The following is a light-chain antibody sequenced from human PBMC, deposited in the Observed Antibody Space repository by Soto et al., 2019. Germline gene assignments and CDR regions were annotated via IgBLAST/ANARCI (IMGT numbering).Light chain of an antibody. J-gene: IGLJ1*01. V-gene: IGLV2-18*02. CDR2: EVS. CDR1: SSDVGSYNR. CDR3: SSYTNSSTFYV. Sequence: QSALTQPPSVSGSPGQSVTISCTGTSSDVGSYNRVSWYQQPPGTAPKLMIYEVSNRPSGVPDRFSGSMSGNTASLTISGLQAEDESDYYCSSYTNSSTFYVFGTGTKLTVL.